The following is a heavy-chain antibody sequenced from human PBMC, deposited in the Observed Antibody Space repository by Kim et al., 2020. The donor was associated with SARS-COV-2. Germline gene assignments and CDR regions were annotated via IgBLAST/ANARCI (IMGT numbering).Heavy chain of an antibody. CDR3: ARIFSYGSGSYAFDI. V-gene: IGHV3-11*01. Sequence: GGSLRLSCAASGFSFSDYYMTFIRQAPGKRLEWVSYISGSGGSTYYGDSVKGRFTISRDNFKNSVLLQMNNLRTEETALYYCARIFSYGSGSYAFDIW. CDR1: GFSFSDYY. CDR2: ISGSGGST. D-gene: IGHD3-10*01. J-gene: IGHJ3*02.